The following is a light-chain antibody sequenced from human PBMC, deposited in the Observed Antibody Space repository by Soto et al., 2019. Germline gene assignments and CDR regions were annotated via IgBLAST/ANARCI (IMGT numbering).Light chain of an antibody. CDR1: YSNIGIKY. CDR2: ENN. J-gene: IGLJ2*01. V-gene: IGLV1-51*02. CDR3: GTWDSSLTGGV. Sequence: QSVLTQPPSVSAALGQKVTISCSGSYSNIGIKYVSWYQQLPGTAPKLLIYENNRRPSGIPDRFSASKSGTSATLDITGLQTGDEADYYCGTWDSSLTGGVFSGGTKLTVL.